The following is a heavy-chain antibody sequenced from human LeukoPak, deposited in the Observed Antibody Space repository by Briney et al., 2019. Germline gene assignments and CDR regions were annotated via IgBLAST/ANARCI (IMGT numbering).Heavy chain of an antibody. CDR2: ISSGAVTI. J-gene: IGHJ4*02. Sequence: PGGSLRLSCAASGFTFRTYEMNWVRQAPGKGLEWVSYISSGAVTIYHAASVKGRFTVSRDNANSSLYLHLDSLRAEDMAVYYCARVDMGAADYWGEGTLVTVSS. CDR3: ARVDMGAADY. CDR1: GFTFRTYE. D-gene: IGHD1-26*01. V-gene: IGHV3-48*03.